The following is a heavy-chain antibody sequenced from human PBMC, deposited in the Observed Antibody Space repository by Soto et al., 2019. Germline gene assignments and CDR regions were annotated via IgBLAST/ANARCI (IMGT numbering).Heavy chain of an antibody. Sequence: GGSLRLSCAASAFTFSNYAMSLVRQSPGKGLEWVSALTASGGSTYSADSVKGRFTISRDNSKNTLFLQLSSLTVADTAVYYCATSSPLGPAANEYFRHWGQGTLITVSS. CDR2: LTASGGST. D-gene: IGHD2-2*01. CDR1: AFTFSNYA. J-gene: IGHJ1*01. V-gene: IGHV3-23*01. CDR3: ATSSPLGPAANEYFRH.